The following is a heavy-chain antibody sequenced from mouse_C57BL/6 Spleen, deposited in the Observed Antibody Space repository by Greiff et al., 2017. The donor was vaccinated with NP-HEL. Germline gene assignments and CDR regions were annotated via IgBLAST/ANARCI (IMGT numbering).Heavy chain of an antibody. V-gene: IGHV5-9-1*02. Sequence: EVQLVESGEGLVKPGGSLKLSCAASGFTFSSYAMSWVRQTPEKRLEWVAYISSGGDYIYYADTVKGRFTISRDNARNTLYLQMSSLKSEDTVMYYCTRDDGYYAWFAYWGQGTLVTVSA. CDR1: GFTFSSYA. CDR3: TRDDGYYAWFAY. CDR2: ISSGGDYI. J-gene: IGHJ3*01. D-gene: IGHD2-3*01.